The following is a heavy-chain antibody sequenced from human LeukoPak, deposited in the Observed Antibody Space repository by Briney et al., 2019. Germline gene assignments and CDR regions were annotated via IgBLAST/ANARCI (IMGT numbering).Heavy chain of an antibody. Sequence: PGGSLRLSCAASGFTFSNYAMSWVRQAPGKGLEWVSVISGSGGSTNFADSVKGRFTSSRDNSKNTLYLQMRSLRVEDTAVYYCAQGRLGYSYGAFDHWGQGTLVTVSS. CDR2: ISGSGGST. CDR1: GFTFSNYA. J-gene: IGHJ4*02. D-gene: IGHD5-18*01. V-gene: IGHV3-23*01. CDR3: AQGRLGYSYGAFDH.